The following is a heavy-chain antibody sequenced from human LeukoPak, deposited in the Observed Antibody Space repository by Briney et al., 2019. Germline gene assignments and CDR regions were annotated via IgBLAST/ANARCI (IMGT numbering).Heavy chain of an antibody. CDR3: ARHGPLVHYYGMDV. J-gene: IGHJ6*02. CDR2: IYYSGST. CDR1: GGSISSYY. D-gene: IGHD6-13*01. Sequence: KPSETLSRTCTVSGGSISSYYWSWIRQPPGKGLEWIVYIYYSGSTNYNPSLKSRVTISVDTSKNQFSLKLSSVTAADTAVYYCARHGPLVHYYGMDVWGQGTTVAVSS. V-gene: IGHV4-59*08.